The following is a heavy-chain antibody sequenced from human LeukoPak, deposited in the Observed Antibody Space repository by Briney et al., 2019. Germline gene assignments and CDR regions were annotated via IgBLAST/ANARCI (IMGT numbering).Heavy chain of an antibody. Sequence: GGSLRLSCAASGFTLSNYNMNWVRQAPGKGLEWVSYVSPNGYTTHYADSVKGRFTISRDNAKDSLYLQMNSLRAEDTAVYYCVNRGRTTWAFDIWGQGTMVTVSS. V-gene: IGHV3-48*01. CDR1: GFTLSNYN. J-gene: IGHJ3*02. CDR3: VNRGRTTWAFDI. CDR2: VSPNGYTT. D-gene: IGHD1-7*01.